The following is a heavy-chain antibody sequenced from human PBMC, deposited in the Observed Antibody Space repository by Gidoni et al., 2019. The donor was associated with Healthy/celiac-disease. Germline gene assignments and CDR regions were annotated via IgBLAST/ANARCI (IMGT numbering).Heavy chain of an antibody. D-gene: IGHD3-16*02. V-gene: IGHV4-39*01. J-gene: IGHJ5*02. CDR3: ARPHRLTRLGELSFLSWFDP. CDR2: IYYSGST. Sequence: HLQLQESGPGLVKPSETLSLTCTVSVGLISSSRYYWGWICPPPGQGLEWIGSIYYSGSTYYNPSLKSRVTISVDASKNQFSLKLSSVTAADTAVYYCARPHRLTRLGELSFLSWFDPWGQGTLVTVSS. CDR1: VGLISSSRYY.